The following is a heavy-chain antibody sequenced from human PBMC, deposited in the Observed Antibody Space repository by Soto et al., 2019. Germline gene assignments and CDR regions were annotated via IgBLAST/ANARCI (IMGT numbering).Heavy chain of an antibody. J-gene: IGHJ6*02. Sequence: QVQLVQSGAEMQQPGASVRVSCKASGGTFSKYAFSWVRQAPGQGLEWLGGTIPMFGTPNYAQKFQGRVAISADESTATVYMELSSLRSEDTAFYFCARPLRDRNYYYGMDVWGQGTTVTVSS. D-gene: IGHD3-22*01. CDR2: TIPMFGTP. CDR3: ARPLRDRNYYYGMDV. V-gene: IGHV1-69*01. CDR1: GGTFSKYA.